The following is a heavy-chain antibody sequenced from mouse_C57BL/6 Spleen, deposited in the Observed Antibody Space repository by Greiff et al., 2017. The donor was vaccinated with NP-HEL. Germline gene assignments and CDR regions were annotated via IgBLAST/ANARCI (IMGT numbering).Heavy chain of an antibody. D-gene: IGHD3-3*01. Sequence: QVQLQQSGPELVKPGASVTISCKASGYSFTSYYIHWVKQRPGQGLEWIGWIYPGSGNTKYNDKFKGKATLTAETSSSTAYMQLSSLTSEDSAVYYCARRGHWYVDVWGTGTTVTVSS. CDR2: IYPGSGNT. V-gene: IGHV1-66*01. J-gene: IGHJ1*03. CDR3: ARRGHWYVDV. CDR1: GYSFTSYY.